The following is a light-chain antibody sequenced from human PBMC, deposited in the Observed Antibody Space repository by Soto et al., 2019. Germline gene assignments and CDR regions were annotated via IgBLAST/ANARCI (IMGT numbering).Light chain of an antibody. Sequence: EIVLTQSPGTLSLSPGERVTLSCRASQSINNNYLAWYQQKPGQAPRLLIYGTSTRATGIPDRFSGSGSGTDFTLTISRLEPEDFAVYYCQQDGNSPQVTFGGGTKVAIK. CDR3: QQDGNSPQVT. CDR1: QSINNNY. CDR2: GTS. V-gene: IGKV3-20*01. J-gene: IGKJ4*01.